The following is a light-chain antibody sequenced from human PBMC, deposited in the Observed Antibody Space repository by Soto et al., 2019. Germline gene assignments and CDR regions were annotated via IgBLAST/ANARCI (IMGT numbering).Light chain of an antibody. CDR2: EVS. J-gene: IGLJ1*01. CDR3: SSYTSSSTLV. CDR1: SSDVGVYNY. V-gene: IGLV2-14*01. Sequence: QSALTQPASVSGSPGQSITISCTGTSSDVGVYNYVSWYQQHPGKAPKLMIYEVSNRPSGVSNRFSGSKSGNTASLTISGLQAEDEADYYCSSYTSSSTLVFGNGTKLTVL.